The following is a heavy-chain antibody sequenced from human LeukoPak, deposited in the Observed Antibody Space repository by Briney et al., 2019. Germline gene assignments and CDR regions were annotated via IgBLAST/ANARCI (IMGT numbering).Heavy chain of an antibody. V-gene: IGHV4-4*09. CDR2: IYTSGST. D-gene: IGHD4-11*01. Sequence: PSETLSLTCTVSGGSISSYYWSWIRQPPGKGLEWIGYIYTSGSTNYNPSLKSRVTISVDTSKNQFSLKLSSVTAADTAVYYCARLWTSNPRAHYMDVWGQGTLATVSS. CDR1: GGSISSYY. CDR3: ARLWTSNPRAHYMDV. J-gene: IGHJ4*02.